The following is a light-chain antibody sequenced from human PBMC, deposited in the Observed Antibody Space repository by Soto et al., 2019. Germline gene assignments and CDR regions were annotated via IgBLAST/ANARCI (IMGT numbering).Light chain of an antibody. J-gene: IGKJ1*01. CDR2: AAS. V-gene: IGKV1-27*01. CDR3: QKYNGAPRT. Sequence: DIQMTQPPSSLSASVGDRVTITCRASQGISNYLAWYQQKPGKAPNLLIYAASTLQSGVPSRFSGSGSGTDFTLTISSLQPEDVATYYCQKYNGAPRTFGQRTNVEIK. CDR1: QGISNY.